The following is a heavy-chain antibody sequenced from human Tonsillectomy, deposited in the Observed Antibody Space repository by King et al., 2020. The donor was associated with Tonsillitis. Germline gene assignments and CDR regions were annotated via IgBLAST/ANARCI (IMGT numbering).Heavy chain of an antibody. V-gene: IGHV3-11*06. CDR3: ARDCSSTRCLFNDDAFDI. Sequence: QLVQSGGGLVKPGGSLRLSCAASGFTFSDYYMSWIRQAPGKGLEWISYISSISTYTAYADSVKGRFTIARDNAKNSLYLQMNSLRAEDTAVYFCARDCSSTRCLFNDDAFDIWGQGTMVTVSS. CDR2: ISSISTYT. CDR1: GFTFSDYY. J-gene: IGHJ3*02. D-gene: IGHD2-2*01.